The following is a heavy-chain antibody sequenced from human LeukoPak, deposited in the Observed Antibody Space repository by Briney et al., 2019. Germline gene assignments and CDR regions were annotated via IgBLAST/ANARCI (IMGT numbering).Heavy chain of an antibody. CDR3: ARVLSSGHFDY. J-gene: IGHJ4*02. Sequence: ASVKVSCKASGGTFISYAISWVRQAPGQGLEWMGRIIPILGIANYAQSFQGRVTITADKSTSTAYMELSSLRSEDTAIYYCARVLSSGHFDYWGQGTLVTVSS. CDR2: IIPILGIA. V-gene: IGHV1-69*04. D-gene: IGHD3-10*01. CDR1: GGTFISYA.